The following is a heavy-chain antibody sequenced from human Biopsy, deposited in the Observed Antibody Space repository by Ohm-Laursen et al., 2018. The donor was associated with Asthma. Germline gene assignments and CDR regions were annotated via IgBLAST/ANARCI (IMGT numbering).Heavy chain of an antibody. J-gene: IGHJ2*01. Sequence: SVKVSCKISGYNLIDLSMHWVRQAPGQGLEWMGRIDPNSGGTNYAQKFLGRVTMTRDTSVNTAFMVLSRLRSDDTAVYYCARIKIRIGAGTDRYFDLWGRGTLVTVSS. V-gene: IGHV1-2*06. D-gene: IGHD3-16*01. CDR2: IDPNSGGT. CDR3: ARIKIRIGAGTDRYFDL. CDR1: GYNLIDLS.